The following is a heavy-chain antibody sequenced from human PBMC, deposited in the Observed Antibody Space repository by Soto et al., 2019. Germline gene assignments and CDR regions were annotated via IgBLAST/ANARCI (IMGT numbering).Heavy chain of an antibody. Sequence: QVQLVQSGAEVKKPGASVKVSCKASGYTFTSYDINWVRQATGQGLEWMGWMNPNSGNTGYAQKFQGRVTMTRNTSISTAYMELSSLRSEDTAVYYCARGRDITIFGVVITSSLDYWGQGTLVTVSS. CDR2: MNPNSGNT. D-gene: IGHD3-3*01. CDR1: GYTFTSYD. V-gene: IGHV1-8*01. J-gene: IGHJ4*02. CDR3: ARGRDITIFGVVITSSLDY.